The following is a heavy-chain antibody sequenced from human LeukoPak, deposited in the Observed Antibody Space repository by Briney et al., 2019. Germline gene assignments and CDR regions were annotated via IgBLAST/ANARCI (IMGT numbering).Heavy chain of an antibody. CDR1: GGSISSGDYY. CDR2: IYYSGSS. J-gene: IGHJ5*02. D-gene: IGHD3-10*01. V-gene: IGHV4-30-4*01. Sequence: SETLSLTCTVSGGSISSGDYYWSWLRQPPGKGLEWRRYIYYSGSSYHNPSLKSPVTISVATSKYQFSLKLSSATAADTAVYYCARVLMFRGVKGHFNWFDPWGQGTLVTVSS. CDR3: ARVLMFRGVKGHFNWFDP.